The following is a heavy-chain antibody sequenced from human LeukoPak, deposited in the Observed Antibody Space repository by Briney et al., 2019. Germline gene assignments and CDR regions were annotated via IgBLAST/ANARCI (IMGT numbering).Heavy chain of an antibody. CDR1: GFTFSSYS. CDR2: ISSSGSTT. CDR3: ARKFVGSSGYFDY. D-gene: IGHD3-22*01. J-gene: IGHJ4*02. Sequence: GGSLRLSCAASGFTFSSYSMNWVRQAPGKGLEWVSHISSSGSTTYYADSVKGRFTISRDYAKNSLYLQMNSLRHEDTAVYYCARKFVGSSGYFDYWGQGTLVTVSS. V-gene: IGHV3-48*02.